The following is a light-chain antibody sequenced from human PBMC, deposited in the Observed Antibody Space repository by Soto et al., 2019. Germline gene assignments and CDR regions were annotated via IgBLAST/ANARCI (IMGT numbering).Light chain of an antibody. CDR2: GAA. CDR3: QQYGRPPQT. CDR1: QSVDSSY. V-gene: IGKV3-20*01. J-gene: IGKJ1*01. Sequence: EIVLTQSPGTLSLSPGERATLSCRASQSVDSSYLAWYQQKPGQAPRLLIYGAASRATGISDRFSGSGSGTDFSLTITRLDPEDSEVYYCQQYGRPPQTFGQGTKVEI.